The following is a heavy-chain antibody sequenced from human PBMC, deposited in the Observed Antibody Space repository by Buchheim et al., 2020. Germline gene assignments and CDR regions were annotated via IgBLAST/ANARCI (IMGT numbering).Heavy chain of an antibody. Sequence: QVQLVQSGPEVKKPGSSVKVSCTASGGTFINSGISWVRQAPGRGLEWMGGIIPLFGTASYAQKFQGSVTITADKSTATVYMQLSSLRSEDTAMYYCARQFAYDTSGYYFYYWGQGTL. CDR2: IIPLFGTA. D-gene: IGHD3-22*01. J-gene: IGHJ4*02. CDR1: GGTFINSG. V-gene: IGHV1-69*06. CDR3: ARQFAYDTSGYYFYY.